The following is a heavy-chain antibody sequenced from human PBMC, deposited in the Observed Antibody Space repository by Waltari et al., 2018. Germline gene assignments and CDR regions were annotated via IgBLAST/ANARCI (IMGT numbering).Heavy chain of an antibody. D-gene: IGHD3-10*01. CDR2: IYHSGST. V-gene: IGHV4-38-2*02. CDR3: VRALSGGDRPSWFDP. CDR1: GYSISSGYY. Sequence: QVQLQESGPGLVKPSETLSLTCTVSGYSISSGYYWGWIRQPPGKGLEWIGSIYHSGSTYYSPSLKSRVTISVDTSKNQFSLKLSSVTAADTAVYYCVRALSGGDRPSWFDPWGQGTLVTVSS. J-gene: IGHJ5*02.